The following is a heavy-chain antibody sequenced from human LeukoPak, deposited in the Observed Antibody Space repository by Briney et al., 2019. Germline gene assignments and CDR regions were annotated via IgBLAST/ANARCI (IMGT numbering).Heavy chain of an antibody. J-gene: IGHJ6*02. V-gene: IGHV1-18*01. CDR2: ISAYNGNT. Sequence: GASVKVSCKASGYTFTSYGISWVRQALGQGLEWRGWISAYNGNTNYAQKLQGRVTMTTDTSTSTAYMELRSLRSDDTAVYYCARDKWLVEGGYYYYGMDVWGQGTTVTVSS. CDR3: ARDKWLVEGGYYYYGMDV. CDR1: GYTFTSYG. D-gene: IGHD6-19*01.